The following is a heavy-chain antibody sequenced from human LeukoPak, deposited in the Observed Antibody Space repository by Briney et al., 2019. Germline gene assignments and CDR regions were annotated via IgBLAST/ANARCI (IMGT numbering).Heavy chain of an antibody. CDR2: IYHSGST. V-gene: IGHV4-30-2*01. CDR1: GGSISSDGYS. J-gene: IGHJ4*02. CDR3: ARGAGNFDY. Sequence: SETLSLTCAVSGGSISSDGYSWSWIRQPPGKGLEWIGYIYHSGSTYYNPSLKSRVTISVDRSKNQFSLKLSSVTAADTAVYYCARGAGNFDYWGQGTLVTVSS. D-gene: IGHD6-13*01.